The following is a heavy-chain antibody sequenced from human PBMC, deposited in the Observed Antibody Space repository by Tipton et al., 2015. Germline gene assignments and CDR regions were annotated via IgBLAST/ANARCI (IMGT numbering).Heavy chain of an antibody. Sequence: TLSLTCTVSSGSISSSYFWGWIRQPPGKGLEWIGSVYYSGTTYYNPSLKSRLSISVDTSKNQFSLKLTSVTAADTAVYYRATPAGMYYDQTSGFSYPAQGSSWDQRAPVSVSS. CDR3: ATPAGMYYDQTSGFSYPAQGSS. CDR1: SGSISSSYF. CDR2: VYYSGTT. D-gene: IGHD3-22*01. V-gene: IGHV4-39*01. J-gene: IGHJ5*02.